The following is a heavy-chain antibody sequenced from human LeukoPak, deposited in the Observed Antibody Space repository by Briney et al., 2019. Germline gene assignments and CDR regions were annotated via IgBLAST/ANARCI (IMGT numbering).Heavy chain of an antibody. V-gene: IGHV3-23*01. CDR1: GFTFSDYA. J-gene: IGHJ4*02. Sequence: GGSLRLSCAASGFTFSDYAMSWVRQAPGKGLEWLSVISGGSSGSTYYADSVKGRFTISRDNSKNTLYLQMNSLRAEDTAVYYCAKDNGHYYDSSGYQNWGQGTLVTVSS. D-gene: IGHD3-22*01. CDR2: ISGGSSGST. CDR3: AKDNGHYYDSSGYQN.